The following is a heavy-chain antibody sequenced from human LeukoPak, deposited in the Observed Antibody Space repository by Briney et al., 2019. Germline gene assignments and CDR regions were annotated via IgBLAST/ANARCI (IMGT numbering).Heavy chain of an antibody. J-gene: IGHJ4*02. V-gene: IGHV4-59*01. Sequence: PSETLSLTCTVSGGSISSYYWSWIRQPPGKGLEWIGYIYYSGSTNYNPSLKSRVTISVDTSKNQFSLKLSSVTAADTAVYYCPRDRGLYYFDYWGQGTLVTVSS. CDR3: PRDRGLYYFDY. CDR2: IYYSGST. D-gene: IGHD5-24*01. CDR1: GGSISSYY.